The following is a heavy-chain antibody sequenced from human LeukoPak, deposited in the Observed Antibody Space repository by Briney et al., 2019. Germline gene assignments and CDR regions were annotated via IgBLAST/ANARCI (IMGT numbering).Heavy chain of an antibody. CDR1: GYTFTSYG. CDR3: ARDPRYCSGGSCYHYGMDV. J-gene: IGHJ6*02. CDR2: VCAYNGNT. V-gene: IGHV1-18*01. Sequence: ASVKVSCKASGYTFTSYGISWVRQAPGQGLELMGWVCAYNGNTIYAQKLQGRVTMTTDTSTSTAYMELRSLRSDDTAVYYCARDPRYCSGGSCYHYGMDVWGQGTTVTVSS. D-gene: IGHD2-15*01.